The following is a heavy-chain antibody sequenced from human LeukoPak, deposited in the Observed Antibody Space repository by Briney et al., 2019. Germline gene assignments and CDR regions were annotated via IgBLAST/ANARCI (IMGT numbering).Heavy chain of an antibody. J-gene: IGHJ3*01. Sequence: ASVKVSCKASGYTFTSYAMNWVRQAPGQGLEWMGWINTNTGNPTYAQGFTGRFVFSLDTSVSTAYLQISSLKAEDTAVYYWAREGTYYYDSSGYFHWGQGTMVTVSS. CDR3: AREGTYYYDSSGYFH. CDR2: INTNTGNP. CDR1: GYTFTSYA. V-gene: IGHV7-4-1*02. D-gene: IGHD3-22*01.